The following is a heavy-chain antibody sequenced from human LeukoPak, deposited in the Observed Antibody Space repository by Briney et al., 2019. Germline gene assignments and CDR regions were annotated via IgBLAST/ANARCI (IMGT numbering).Heavy chain of an antibody. CDR3: GREQSGSYIHAFDS. CDR1: GFYFANYA. V-gene: IGHV3-30*04. D-gene: IGHD3-3*01. Sequence: GGSLGLSCAASGFYFANYAMSWVRQAPGKGLEWVAFKQNDGSSTFYADSVKGRFTISRDNSKNTLFLQMNSLRTDDTAVYYCGREQSGSYIHAFDSRGQGTLVTVSS. J-gene: IGHJ5*01. CDR2: KQNDGSST.